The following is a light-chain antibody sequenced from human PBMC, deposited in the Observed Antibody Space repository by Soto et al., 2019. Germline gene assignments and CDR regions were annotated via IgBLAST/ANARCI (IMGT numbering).Light chain of an antibody. V-gene: IGKV3-20*01. CDR2: GGS. J-gene: IGKJ4*01. CDR3: HQYGSSPLT. Sequence: EIVLTQSPGTLSLSPGERATLSCRASQSIRSSSLAWYQQKPGQAPRLLIYGGSSRATGIPDRFSGGGSGTDFSLTISRLETEDFSVYYCHQYGSSPLTFGGGTKVDI. CDR1: QSIRSSS.